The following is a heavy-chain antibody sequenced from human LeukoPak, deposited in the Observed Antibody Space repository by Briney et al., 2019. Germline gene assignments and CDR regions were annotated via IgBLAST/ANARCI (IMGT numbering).Heavy chain of an antibody. J-gene: IGHJ4*02. CDR1: GYTFTGYY. V-gene: IGHV1-2*02. D-gene: IGHD3-22*01. Sequence: ASVKVSCKASGYTFTGYYMHWVRQAPGQGLEWMGWINPNSGGTNYAQKFQGRVTMTEDTSTDTAYMELSSLRSEDTAVYYCATYNYYDSSGMGYWGQGTLVTVSS. CDR3: ATYNYYDSSGMGY. CDR2: INPNSGGT.